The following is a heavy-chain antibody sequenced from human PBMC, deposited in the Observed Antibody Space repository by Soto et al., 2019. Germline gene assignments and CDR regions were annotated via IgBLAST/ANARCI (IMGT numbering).Heavy chain of an antibody. D-gene: IGHD3-16*02. CDR3: ARDHYVWGSYRHPTHYYGMDV. V-gene: IGHV4-59*01. CDR1: GGSISSYY. CDR2: IYYSGST. J-gene: IGHJ6*02. Sequence: PSETLSLTCALSGGSISSYYWSWIRQPPGRGLEWIGYIYYSGSTNYNPSLKSRVTISVDTSKNQFSLKLSSVTAADTAVYYCARDHYVWGSYRHPTHYYGMDVWGQGTTVTVSS.